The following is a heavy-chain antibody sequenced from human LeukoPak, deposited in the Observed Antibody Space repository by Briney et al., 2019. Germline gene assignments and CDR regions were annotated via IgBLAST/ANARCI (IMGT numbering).Heavy chain of an antibody. V-gene: IGHV3-15*01. D-gene: IGHD2-2*01. Sequence: PGVTLRLSCAVSGLTFSNPWTSWARQAPGKGLEWGGRIKSKTDGGTTDYAAPVKCRFTISRDDSKNTLYLQMNSLKTEDTAVYYCTTDDGGSSTSRTFPPYNFDYWGQGTLVTVSS. J-gene: IGHJ4*02. CDR1: GLTFSNPW. CDR2: IKSKTDGGTT. CDR3: TTDDGGSSTSRTFPPYNFDY.